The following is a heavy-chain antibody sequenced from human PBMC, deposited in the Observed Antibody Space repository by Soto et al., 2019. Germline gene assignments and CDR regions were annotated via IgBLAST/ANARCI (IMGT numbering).Heavy chain of an antibody. CDR2: INPNSGGT. CDR1: GYTFTGYY. Sequence: ASVKVSCKASGYTFTGYYMHWVRQAPGQGLEWMGWINPNSGGTNYAQKFQGWVTMTRDTSISTAYMELSRLRSDDTAVYYCARDRIGNVYFYVMDVWGQGTTVTVS. D-gene: IGHD1-1*01. J-gene: IGHJ6*02. CDR3: ARDRIGNVYFYVMDV. V-gene: IGHV1-2*04.